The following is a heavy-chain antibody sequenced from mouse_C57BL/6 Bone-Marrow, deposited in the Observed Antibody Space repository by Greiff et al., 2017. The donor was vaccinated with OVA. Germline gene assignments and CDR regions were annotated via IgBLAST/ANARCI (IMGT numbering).Heavy chain of an antibody. CDR1: GFTFSSYA. CDR2: ISDGGSYT. CDR3: AREGGQLRLRYYFDY. V-gene: IGHV5-4*01. D-gene: IGHD3-2*02. J-gene: IGHJ2*01. Sequence: EVQVVESGGGLVKPGGSLKLSCAASGFTFSSYAMSWVRQTPEKRLEWVATISDGGSYTYYPDNVKGRFTISRDNAKNSLYLQMSHLKSEDTAMYHCAREGGQLRLRYYFDYWGQGTTLTVSS.